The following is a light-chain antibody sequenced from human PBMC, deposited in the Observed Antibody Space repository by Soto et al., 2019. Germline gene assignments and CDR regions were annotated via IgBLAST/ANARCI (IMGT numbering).Light chain of an antibody. CDR1: TSDVSIDNY. Sequence: QSALTQPASVSGSPGQSITISCTGTTSDVSIDNYVSWYQQHPGKAPKLMIYGVSNRPSGVSNRFSGAKSGHTASLTSSGLQVEDEADYYCCSYTSSTNYVFGPGTNVTV. CDR2: GVS. CDR3: CSYTSSTNYV. V-gene: IGLV2-14*01. J-gene: IGLJ1*01.